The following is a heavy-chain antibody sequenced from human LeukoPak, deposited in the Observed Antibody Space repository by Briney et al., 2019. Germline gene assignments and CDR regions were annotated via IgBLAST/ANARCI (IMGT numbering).Heavy chain of an antibody. J-gene: IGHJ4*02. CDR3: ARGSGYFDY. Sequence: SETLSLTCTVSSDSISSDYWSWIRQPAGERLEWIGRIYSSGSTNYNPSLKSRVTISVDTSKNQFSLKLSSVTAADTAVYYCARGSGYFDYWGQGTLVTVSS. CDR1: SDSISSDY. D-gene: IGHD3-22*01. CDR2: IYSSGST. V-gene: IGHV4-4*07.